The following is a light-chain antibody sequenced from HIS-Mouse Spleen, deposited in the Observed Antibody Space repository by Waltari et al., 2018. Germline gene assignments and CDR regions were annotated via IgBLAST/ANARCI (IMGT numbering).Light chain of an antibody. Sequence: DIQMTQSPSSLSASVGDRVTITCQASQDISNYLNWYQQKPGKAPKLLIYDASNLETGVPSRFVLSGSGTLFTFSITSLQPKEISIYYSQQYDNLPLFSFGPGTKVYIK. V-gene: IGKV1-33*01. CDR1: QDISNY. CDR3: QQYDNLPLFS. CDR2: DAS. J-gene: IGKJ3*01.